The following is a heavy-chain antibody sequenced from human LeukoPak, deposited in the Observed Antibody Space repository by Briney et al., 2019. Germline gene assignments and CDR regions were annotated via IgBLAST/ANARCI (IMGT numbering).Heavy chain of an antibody. D-gene: IGHD5-18*01. J-gene: IGHJ4*02. CDR2: IYYSGST. CDR1: GGSISSSSYY. Sequence: SETLSLTCTVSGGSISSSSYYWGWIRQPPGKGLEWIGSIYYSGSTYYNPSLKSRVTISVDTSKNQFSLKLSSVTAADTAVYYCARDYQGGYGDKTVDYWGPGTLVTVSS. V-gene: IGHV4-39*07. CDR3: ARDYQGGYGDKTVDY.